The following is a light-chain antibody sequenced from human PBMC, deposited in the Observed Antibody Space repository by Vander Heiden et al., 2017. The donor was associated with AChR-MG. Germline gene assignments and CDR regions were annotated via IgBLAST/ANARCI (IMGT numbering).Light chain of an antibody. J-gene: IGLJ2*01. CDR2: GDS. V-gene: IGLV1-40*01. CDR3: QSYDSSLSVV. Sequence: QSVLTQPPSVSGAPGQRVTISCTGSSSNIGAGYDVHWYQQLPGTAPKLLIYGDSNRPSGFPARFSGSKPGTSASLAITGLQAEDEADYYCQSYDSSLSVVFGGGTKLTVL. CDR1: SSNIGAGYD.